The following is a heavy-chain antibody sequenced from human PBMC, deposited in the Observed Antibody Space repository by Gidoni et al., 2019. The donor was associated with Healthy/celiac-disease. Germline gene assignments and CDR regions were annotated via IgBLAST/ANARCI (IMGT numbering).Heavy chain of an antibody. CDR3: ARDSYDSGLDYYYGMDV. CDR1: GGTFSSYA. Sequence: QVQLVQSGAEVKKPGSSVKVSCKASGGTFSSYAISWVRQAPGQGLEWMGGIIPIFGTANYAQKFQGRVTITADKSTSTAYMELSSLRSEDTAVYYCARDSYDSGLDYYYGMDVWGQGTTVTVSS. J-gene: IGHJ6*02. D-gene: IGHD3-3*01. CDR2: IIPIFGTA. V-gene: IGHV1-69*06.